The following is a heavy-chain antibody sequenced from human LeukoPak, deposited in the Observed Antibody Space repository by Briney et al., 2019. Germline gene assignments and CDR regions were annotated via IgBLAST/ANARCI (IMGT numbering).Heavy chain of an antibody. V-gene: IGHV1-2*02. CDR2: INPNSGGT. J-gene: IGHJ4*02. Sequence: ASVKVSCKASGYTFTGYYMHWVRQAPGQGPEWMGWINPNSGGTNYAQKFQGRVTMTRDTSISTAYMELSRLRSDDTAVYYCAREFLPAYYYYDSSGYYYGQWGQGTLVTVSS. CDR3: AREFLPAYYYYDSSGYYYGQ. CDR1: GYTFTGYY. D-gene: IGHD3-22*01.